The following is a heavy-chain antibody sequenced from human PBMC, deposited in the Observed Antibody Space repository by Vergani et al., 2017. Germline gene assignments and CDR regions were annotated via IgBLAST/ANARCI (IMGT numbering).Heavy chain of an antibody. J-gene: IGHJ3*02. D-gene: IGHD5-18*01. Sequence: QITLKESGPTLVKPTQTLTLTCTFSGFSLSTSGVGVGWIRQPPGKALEWLALIYWDDDKRYSPSLKSRLTITKDTSKNQVVLTMTNMDPVDTATYYCAHNHLDTAMAFDAFDIWGQGTMVTVSS. CDR2: IYWDDDK. CDR3: AHNHLDTAMAFDAFDI. V-gene: IGHV2-5*02. CDR1: GFSLSTSGVG.